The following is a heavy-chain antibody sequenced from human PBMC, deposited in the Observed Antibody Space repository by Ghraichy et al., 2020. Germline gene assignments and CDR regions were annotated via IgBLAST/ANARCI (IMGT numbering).Heavy chain of an antibody. Sequence: SQTLSLTCTVSGGSISSGGYYWSWIRQHPGKGLEWIGYIYYSGSTSYNPSLKSRVTISVDTSKNQFSLKLSSVTAADTAVHYCARRSGYIVGGMDVWGQGTTVTVSS. D-gene: IGHD3-3*01. V-gene: IGHV4-31*03. CDR3: ARRSGYIVGGMDV. J-gene: IGHJ6*02. CDR2: IYYSGST. CDR1: GGSISSGGYY.